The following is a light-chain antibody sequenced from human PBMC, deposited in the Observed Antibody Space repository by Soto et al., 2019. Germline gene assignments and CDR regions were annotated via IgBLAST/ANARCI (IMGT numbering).Light chain of an antibody. CDR1: SSDVGGYNY. V-gene: IGLV2-14*03. CDR2: DVT. Sequence: QSALTQPASVSGSPGQSITISCTGTSSDVGGYNYVSWYQQHPDKAPKLMIYDVTNRPSGVSDRFSGSKSGNTASLTISGRQAEDEGDYYCSSYTSTSTWVFGGGTKLTVL. CDR3: SSYTSTSTWV. J-gene: IGLJ3*02.